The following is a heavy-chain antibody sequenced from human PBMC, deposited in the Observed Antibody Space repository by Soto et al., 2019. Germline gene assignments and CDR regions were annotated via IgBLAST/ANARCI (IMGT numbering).Heavy chain of an antibody. Sequence: QITLKESGPTVVKPTQILTLTCTLSGFSLSTNEVSVGWIRQPPGKALEWLALIYWDDDKRYSPSLKNRLTITKDTSKNQVVLTMTNMDPGDTATYYCAHRDGARFYFDYWGQGTLVTVTS. CDR3: AHRDGARFYFDY. J-gene: IGHJ4*02. CDR1: GFSLSTNEVS. CDR2: IYWDDDK. V-gene: IGHV2-5*02.